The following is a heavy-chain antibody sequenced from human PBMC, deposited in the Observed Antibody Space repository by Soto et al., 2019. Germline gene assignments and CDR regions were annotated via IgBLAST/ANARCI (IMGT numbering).Heavy chain of an antibody. J-gene: IGHJ5*02. CDR1: GYTFTSYD. D-gene: IGHD3-22*01. V-gene: IGHV1-8*01. CDR3: ARSRPKEAQYYYDSSGYYNWFDP. CDR2: MNPNSVNT. Sequence: ASVKVSCKASGYTFTSYDSNWVRQATGQGLEWMGWMNPNSVNTGYAQKFQGRVTMTRNTSISTAYMELSSLRSEDTAVYYCARSRPKEAQYYYDSSGYYNWFDPWGQGTLVTVSS.